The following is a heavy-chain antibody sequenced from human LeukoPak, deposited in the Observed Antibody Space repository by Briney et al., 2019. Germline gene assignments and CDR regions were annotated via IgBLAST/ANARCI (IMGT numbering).Heavy chain of an antibody. J-gene: IGHJ4*02. CDR1: GFPFTVYP. Sequence: GGSLGLSCAASGFPFTVYPTQWVRQAPGKGLEWVATINQNGGVKYYVDSVKGRLTISRDNAKTSLFLQMNSLRIDDTAMYYCTRTVNSASDFWGQGTLVTVSS. D-gene: IGHD4-23*01. CDR3: TRTVNSASDF. V-gene: IGHV3-7*03. CDR2: INQNGGVK.